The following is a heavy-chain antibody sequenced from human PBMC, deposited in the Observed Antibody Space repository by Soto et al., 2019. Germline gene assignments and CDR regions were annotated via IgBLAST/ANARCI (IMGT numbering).Heavy chain of an antibody. CDR2: IIPIFGTA. D-gene: IGHD3-3*01. V-gene: IGHV1-69*12. Sequence: QVQLVQSGAEVKKPGSSVKVSCKASGGTFSSYAISWVRQAPGQGLEWMGGIIPIFGTAHYAQKFQGRVTITADESTSTAYMELSSLRSEDTAVYYCASQYYDFWSGYHYYYYGMDVWGQGTTVTVSS. J-gene: IGHJ6*02. CDR1: GGTFSSYA. CDR3: ASQYYDFWSGYHYYYYGMDV.